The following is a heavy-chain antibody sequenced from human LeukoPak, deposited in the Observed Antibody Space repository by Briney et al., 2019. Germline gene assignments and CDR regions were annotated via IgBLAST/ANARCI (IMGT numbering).Heavy chain of an antibody. D-gene: IGHD5-18*01. J-gene: IGHJ4*02. CDR3: ASVDVDTAYDFDY. V-gene: IGHV4-39*07. Sequence: SQTLSLTCTVSGGSISGSSYYWAWIRQPPGKGLEWIGSIYYSGNTYYNPSLKSRVTISVDTSKNQFSLKLSSVTAADTAVYYCASVDVDTAYDFDYWGQGTLVTVSS. CDR1: GGSISGSSYY. CDR2: IYYSGNT.